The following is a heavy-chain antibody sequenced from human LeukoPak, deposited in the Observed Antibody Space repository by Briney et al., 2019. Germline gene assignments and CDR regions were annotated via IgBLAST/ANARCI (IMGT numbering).Heavy chain of an antibody. J-gene: IGHJ6*02. CDR1: GFTFSSYA. Sequence: QTGGSLRLSCAASGFTFSSYAMSWVRQAPGKGLEWVSAISGSGGSTYYADSVKGRFTISRDNSKNTLYLQMNSLRAEDTAVYYCANVRVYSCGGRPYVHGMDVWGQGTTVTVSS. CDR2: ISGSGGST. V-gene: IGHV3-23*01. CDR3: ANVRVYSCGGRPYVHGMDV. D-gene: IGHD5-18*01.